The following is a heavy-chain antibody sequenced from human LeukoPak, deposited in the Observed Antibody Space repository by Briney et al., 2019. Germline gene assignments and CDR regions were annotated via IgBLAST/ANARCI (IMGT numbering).Heavy chain of an antibody. D-gene: IGHD5-18*01. CDR1: GFTFSDYY. CDR2: ISSSSSYT. V-gene: IGHV3-11*06. J-gene: IGHJ3*02. CDR3: ARDRWIQLWSTDNTDAFDI. Sequence: GGSLRLSCAASGFTFSDYYMSWIRQAPGKGLEWASYISSSSSYTNYADSVKGRFTISRDNAKNSLYLQMNSLRAEDTAVYYCARDRWIQLWSTDNTDAFDIWGQGTMVTVSS.